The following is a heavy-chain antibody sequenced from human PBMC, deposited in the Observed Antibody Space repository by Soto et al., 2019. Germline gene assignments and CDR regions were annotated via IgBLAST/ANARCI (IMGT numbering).Heavy chain of an antibody. CDR1: GGSISSYY. J-gene: IGHJ4*02. Sequence: SETLSLTCTVSGGSISSYYWSWLRQPPGKGLEWIGYIYYSGSTDYDPSLKSRVTISVDTSKNQFSLKLSSVTAADTAVYYCARRWGTYFDFWGQGTLVTVS. V-gene: IGHV4-59*01. CDR2: IYYSGST. CDR3: ARRWGTYFDF. D-gene: IGHD7-27*01.